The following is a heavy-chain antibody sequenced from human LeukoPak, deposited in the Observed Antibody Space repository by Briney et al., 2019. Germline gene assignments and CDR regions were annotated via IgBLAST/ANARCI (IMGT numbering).Heavy chain of an antibody. CDR3: AKGSRSMVVSNLDY. Sequence: GGSLRLSCAASGFIFSNYGMHWVRQAPGKGLEWVAIISFDGSKKHYADSVKGRFTISRDNSKNTLYLQMNSLRAEDTAVYYCAKGSRSMVVSNLDYWGQGTLVTVSS. CDR2: ISFDGSKK. D-gene: IGHD2-2*01. J-gene: IGHJ4*02. V-gene: IGHV3-30*18. CDR1: GFIFSNYG.